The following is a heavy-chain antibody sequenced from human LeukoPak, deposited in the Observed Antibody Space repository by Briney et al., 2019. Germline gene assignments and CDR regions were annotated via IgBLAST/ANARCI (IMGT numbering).Heavy chain of an antibody. CDR2: ISGSGGST. J-gene: IGHJ4*02. CDR1: GFTFSSYA. D-gene: IGHD5-24*01. CDR3: ANLDEGGYNLGPIY. Sequence: GGSLRLSCAASGFTFSSYAMSWVRQAPGKGMEWVSAISGSGGSTYYADSVKGRFTISRDNSKNTLYLQMNSLRAEGTAVYYCANLDEGGYNLGPIYWGQGTLVTVSS. V-gene: IGHV3-23*01.